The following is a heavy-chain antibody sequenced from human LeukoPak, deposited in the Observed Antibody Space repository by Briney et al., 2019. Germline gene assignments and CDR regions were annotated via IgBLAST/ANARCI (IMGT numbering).Heavy chain of an antibody. Sequence: PGGSLRLSCAASGFTFSSYSMNWVRQAPGKGLEWVSSISSSSSYIYYADSVKGRFTISRDSSSKTVFLQMNSLRTEDTAVYYCVREGYYESGSSPTFYFDYWGQGTLVTVSS. J-gene: IGHJ4*02. CDR2: ISSSSSYI. V-gene: IGHV3-21*01. CDR3: VREGYYESGSSPTFYFDY. CDR1: GFTFSSYS. D-gene: IGHD3-10*01.